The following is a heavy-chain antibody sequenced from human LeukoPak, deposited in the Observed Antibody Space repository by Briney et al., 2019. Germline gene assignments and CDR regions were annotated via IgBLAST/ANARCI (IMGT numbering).Heavy chain of an antibody. J-gene: IGHJ4*02. CDR2: ISSSGSTI. V-gene: IGHV3-11*01. CDR1: GFTFSDYY. Sequence: GGSPRLSCAASGFTFSDYYMSWIRQAPGKGLEWVSYISSSGSTIYYADSVKGRFTISRDNAKNSLYLQMNSLRAEDTAVYYCARDREMATILSFFDYWGQGTLVTVSS. D-gene: IGHD5-24*01. CDR3: ARDREMATILSFFDY.